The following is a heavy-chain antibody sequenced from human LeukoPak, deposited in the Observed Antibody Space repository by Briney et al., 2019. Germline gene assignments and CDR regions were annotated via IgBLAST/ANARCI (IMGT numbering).Heavy chain of an antibody. V-gene: IGHV4-61*02. D-gene: IGHD2-15*01. CDR1: GGSISSGSYY. CDR3: ARDRYCSGGSCYGMGAFDI. CDR2: IYTSGST. Sequence: SQTLSLTCTVSGGSISSGSYYWSWIRQPAGKGLERIGRIYTSGSTNYNPSLKSRVTISVDTSKNQFSLKLSSVTAADTAVYYCARDRYCSGGSCYGMGAFDIWGQGTMVTVSS. J-gene: IGHJ3*02.